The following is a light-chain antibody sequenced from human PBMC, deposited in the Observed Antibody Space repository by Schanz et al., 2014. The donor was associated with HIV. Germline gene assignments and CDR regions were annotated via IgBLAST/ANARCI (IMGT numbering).Light chain of an antibody. CDR2: DAS. Sequence: PGERATLSCRASQSVSDNYLAWYQQRPGQAPRLLIYDASSRATGIPDRFSGSGSGTDFTLTISRLEPEDFAVYYCQHYGSSFGPGTKVDIK. CDR3: QHYGSS. CDR1: QSVSDNY. V-gene: IGKV3-20*01. J-gene: IGKJ3*01.